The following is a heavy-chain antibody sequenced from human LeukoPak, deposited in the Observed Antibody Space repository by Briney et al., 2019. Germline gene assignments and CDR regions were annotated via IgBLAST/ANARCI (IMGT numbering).Heavy chain of an antibody. CDR2: ISSSSSYI. D-gene: IGHD4-17*01. Sequence: GGSLRLSCAASGFTFSSYSMNWVRQAPGKGPEWVSSISSSSSYIYYADSVKGRFTISRDNAKNSLYLQMNSLRAEDTAVYYCARDSSNYGDYPPPSDYWGQGTLVTVSS. CDR1: GFTFSSYS. CDR3: ARDSSNYGDYPPPSDY. J-gene: IGHJ4*02. V-gene: IGHV3-21*01.